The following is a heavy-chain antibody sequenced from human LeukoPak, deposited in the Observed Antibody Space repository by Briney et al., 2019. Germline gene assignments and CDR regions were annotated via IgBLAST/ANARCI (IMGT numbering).Heavy chain of an antibody. Sequence: GGSLRLSCVASGFTFSSRVMHWVRQPIGKGLEWVSGIGTAAETYYLGSVKGRFTISRDNAKNSLYLQMDSLTVGDTAFYYCVREGYSSGRATAFDIWGQGTTVTVSS. CDR2: IGTAAET. J-gene: IGHJ3*02. D-gene: IGHD6-19*01. V-gene: IGHV3-13*01. CDR1: GFTFSSRV. CDR3: VREGYSSGRATAFDI.